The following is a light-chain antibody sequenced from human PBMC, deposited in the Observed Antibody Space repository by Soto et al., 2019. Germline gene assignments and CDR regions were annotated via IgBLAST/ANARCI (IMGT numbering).Light chain of an antibody. CDR1: QGVSTW. CDR2: MAS. Sequence: DIQMTQSPSTLSASVGDRVTITCRASQGVSTWLAWYQQKPGKAPQVLISMASTLESGVPSRFSGSGSGTEFILTISSLQPDDFATYYCQQYDSYSWTFGQGTKVDIK. CDR3: QQYDSYSWT. V-gene: IGKV1-5*03. J-gene: IGKJ1*01.